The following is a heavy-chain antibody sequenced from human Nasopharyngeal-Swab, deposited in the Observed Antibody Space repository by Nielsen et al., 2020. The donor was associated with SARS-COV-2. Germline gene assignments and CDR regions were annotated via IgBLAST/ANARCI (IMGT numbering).Heavy chain of an antibody. D-gene: IGHD3-3*01. J-gene: IGHJ3*02. V-gene: IGHV7-4-1*02. CDR1: EYTFTSYA. CDR3: ARDGRTTIFGVVILGDAFDI. Sequence: ASVKVSCKASEYTFTSYAMNWVRQAPGQGLEWMGWINTNTGNPTYAQGFTGRFVFSLDTSVSTAYLQISSLKAEDTAVYYCARDGRTTIFGVVILGDAFDIWGQGTMVTVSS. CDR2: INTNTGNP.